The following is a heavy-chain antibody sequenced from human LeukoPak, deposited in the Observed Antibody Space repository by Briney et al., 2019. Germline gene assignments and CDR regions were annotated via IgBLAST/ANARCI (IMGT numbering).Heavy chain of an antibody. CDR2: IDTSGTA. CDR3: ATGPTWLDP. Sequence: PSETLSLTCTVSGGSIRTSYWNWIRQPAGKGLEWIGRIDTSGTANYNLSLRSRVTMSVDTSTNQFSLNLRSVTAADTAVYYCATGPTWLDPWGQGTLVTVSS. J-gene: IGHJ5*02. V-gene: IGHV4-4*07. CDR1: GGSIRTSY.